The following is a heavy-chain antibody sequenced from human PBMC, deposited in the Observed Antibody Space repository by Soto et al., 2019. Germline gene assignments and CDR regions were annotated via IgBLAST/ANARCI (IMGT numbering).Heavy chain of an antibody. V-gene: IGHV4-34*01. CDR1: GGSFSGYY. CDR2: INHSGST. Sequence: WETLSLTCAVYGGSFSGYYWSWIRQPPGKGLEWIGEINHSGSTNYNPSLKSRVTISVDTSKNQFSLKLSSVTAADTDVYYCARTWSSGSGSYCFDYWGQGTLVTVSS. D-gene: IGHD3-10*01. J-gene: IGHJ4*02. CDR3: ARTWSSGSGSYCFDY.